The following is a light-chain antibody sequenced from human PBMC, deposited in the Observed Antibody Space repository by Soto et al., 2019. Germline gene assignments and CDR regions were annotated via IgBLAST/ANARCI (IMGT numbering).Light chain of an antibody. CDR3: GSYTSSSSCV. Sequence: QSALTQPASVSGSPGQSITISCTGTSSDVGGYNYVSWYQQHPGKVPKLMIYEVSNRPSGVSNRFSGSKSDNTASLTISGLQAEDEADYYCGSYTSSSSCVFGTGTKVTVL. V-gene: IGLV2-14*01. CDR2: EVS. J-gene: IGLJ1*01. CDR1: SSDVGGYNY.